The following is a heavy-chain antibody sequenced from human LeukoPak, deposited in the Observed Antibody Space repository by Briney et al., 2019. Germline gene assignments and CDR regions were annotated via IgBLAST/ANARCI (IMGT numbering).Heavy chain of an antibody. Sequence: PSETLSLTCTVSGGSISSYYWSWIRQPPGKGLEWIGYMYYSGSTNYNPSLKSRVTISVDTSKNQFSLKLSSVTAADTAVYYCARDRTSSWGYNWFDPWGQGTLVAVSS. CDR2: MYYSGST. D-gene: IGHD6-6*01. CDR3: ARDRTSSWGYNWFDP. CDR1: GGSISSYY. J-gene: IGHJ5*02. V-gene: IGHV4-59*01.